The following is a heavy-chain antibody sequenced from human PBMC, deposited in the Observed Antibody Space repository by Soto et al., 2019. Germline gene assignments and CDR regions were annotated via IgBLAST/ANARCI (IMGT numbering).Heavy chain of an antibody. CDR1: GFTFSSYW. Sequence: GGSLRLSCAASGFTFSSYWMHWVRQAPGKGLVWVSRINSDGSSTSYADSVKGRFTISRDNAKNTLYLQMNSLRAEDTAVYYCARGSGYSDAFDIWGQGTMVTVSS. D-gene: IGHD3-3*01. CDR2: INSDGSST. V-gene: IGHV3-74*01. J-gene: IGHJ3*02. CDR3: ARGSGYSDAFDI.